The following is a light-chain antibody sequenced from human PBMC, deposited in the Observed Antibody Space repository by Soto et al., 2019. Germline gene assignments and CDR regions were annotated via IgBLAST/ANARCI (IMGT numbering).Light chain of an antibody. V-gene: IGLV2-14*03. J-gene: IGLJ2*01. CDR1: SSDVGGYNY. Sequence: QSALTQPASVSGSPGQSMTISCTGTSSDVGGYNYVSWYQQHPGKAPKLMIYDVSTRPSGVSNRFSGSKSCNTASLTISGLQAEDEADYYCSSYTSSSTRVFGGGTKLTVL. CDR3: SSYTSSSTRV. CDR2: DVS.